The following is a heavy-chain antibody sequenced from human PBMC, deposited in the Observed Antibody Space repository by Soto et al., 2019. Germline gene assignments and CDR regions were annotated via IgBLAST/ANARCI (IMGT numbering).Heavy chain of an antibody. V-gene: IGHV1-18*01. CDR1: GYTFTNYG. J-gene: IGHJ5*02. CDR3: ARGVGSGSYYNQYNWFDP. CDR2: INVYNGNT. D-gene: IGHD3-10*01. Sequence: GASVKVSCKASGYTFTNYGISWVRQAPGQGLEWMGRINVYNGNTKYAQKVQGRVTMTTDTSTSTAYKELRSLRSDDTAVYYCARGVGSGSYYNQYNWFDPWGQGTLVTVSS.